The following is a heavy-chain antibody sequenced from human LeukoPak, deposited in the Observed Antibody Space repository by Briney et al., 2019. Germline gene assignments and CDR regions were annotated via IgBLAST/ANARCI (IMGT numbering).Heavy chain of an antibody. CDR1: GFTFSSYA. D-gene: IGHD6-13*01. V-gene: IGHV3-30*04. CDR2: ISYDGSNK. J-gene: IGHJ4*02. CDR3: AKDRGSSWYGSFDY. Sequence: HPGGSLRLSCAASGFTFSSYAMHWVRQAPGKGLEWVAVISYDGSNKYYADSVKGRFTISRDNSKNTLYLQMNSLRAEDTAVYYCAKDRGSSWYGSFDYWGQGTLVTVSS.